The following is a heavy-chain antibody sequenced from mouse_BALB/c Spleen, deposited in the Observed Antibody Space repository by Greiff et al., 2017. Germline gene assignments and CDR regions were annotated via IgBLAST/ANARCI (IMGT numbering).Heavy chain of an antibody. J-gene: IGHJ4*01. CDR3: AKDYDYDDEDAMDL. D-gene: IGHD2-4*01. V-gene: IGHV3-2*02. CDR1: GYSITSDYA. CDR2: ISYSGST. Sequence: EVKLQESGPGLVKPSQSLSLTCTVTGYSITSDYAWNWIRQFPGNKLEWLGYISYSGSTSYNPSLKSRISITRDTSKNQFFLQLNSVTTADGATYLWAKDYDYDDEDAMDLRGQGTSVPGSS.